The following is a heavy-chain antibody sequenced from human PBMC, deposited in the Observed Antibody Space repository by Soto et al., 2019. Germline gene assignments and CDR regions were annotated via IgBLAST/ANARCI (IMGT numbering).Heavy chain of an antibody. CDR3: ARVPLWFGKKVYYYYGMDV. Sequence: SETLSLTCTVSGGSISSYYWSWIRQPPGKGLEWIGYIYYSGSTNYNPSLKSRVTISVDTSKNQFSLKLSSVTAADTAVYYCARVPLWFGKKVYYYYGMDVWGQGTTVTVSS. D-gene: IGHD3-10*01. CDR1: GGSISSYY. J-gene: IGHJ6*02. V-gene: IGHV4-59*08. CDR2: IYYSGST.